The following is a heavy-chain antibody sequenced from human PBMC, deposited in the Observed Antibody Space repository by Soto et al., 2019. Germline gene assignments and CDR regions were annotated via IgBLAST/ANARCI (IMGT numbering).Heavy chain of an antibody. CDR1: GFTFSTYS. CDR3: ARDPNGDSLGAFDF. D-gene: IGHD4-17*01. J-gene: IGHJ3*01. CDR2: ISSSSTI. V-gene: IGHV3-48*01. Sequence: GGSLRLSCAASGFTFSTYSMNWVRQAPGKGLEWVSPISSSSTIYYADSVKGRFTISRDNVQNSLYLQMNSLRAEDTAVYYCARDPNGDSLGAFDFWGQKTMVTVSS.